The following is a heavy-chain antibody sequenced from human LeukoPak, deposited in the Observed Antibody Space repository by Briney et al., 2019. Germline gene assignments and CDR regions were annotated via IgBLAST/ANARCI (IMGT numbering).Heavy chain of an antibody. Sequence: PSETLSPTCAVYGGSFSGYYWSWIRQPPGKGLEWIGEINHSGSTNYNPSLKSRVTISVDTSKNQFSLKLSSVTAADTAVYYCARGVESRPDTTTVVTDPLDYWGQGTLVTVSS. J-gene: IGHJ4*02. V-gene: IGHV4-34*01. CDR2: INHSGST. CDR3: ARGVESRPDTTTVVTDPLDY. D-gene: IGHD4-23*01. CDR1: GGSFSGYY.